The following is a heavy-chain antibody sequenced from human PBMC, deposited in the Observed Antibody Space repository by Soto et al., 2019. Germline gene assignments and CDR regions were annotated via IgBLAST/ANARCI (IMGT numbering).Heavy chain of an antibody. J-gene: IGHJ4*02. CDR1: GGTFSSYA. V-gene: IGHV1-69*01. CDR2: IIPIFGTA. CDR3: ARGGYYDSSGYYPADY. D-gene: IGHD3-22*01. Sequence: VKVSCKASGGTFSSYAISWVRQAPGQGLEWMGGIIPIFGTANYAQKFQGRVTITADESTSTAYMELSSLRSEDTAVYYCARGGYYDSSGYYPADYWGQGXLVTVSS.